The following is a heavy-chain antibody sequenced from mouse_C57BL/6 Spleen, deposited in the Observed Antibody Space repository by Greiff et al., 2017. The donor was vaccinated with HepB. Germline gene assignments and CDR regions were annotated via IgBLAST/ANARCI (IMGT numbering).Heavy chain of an antibody. J-gene: IGHJ3*01. V-gene: IGHV1-66*01. D-gene: IGHD3-2*02. CDR2: IYPGSGNT. CDR3: ARGTAQATWFAY. Sequence: QVQLQQSGPELVKPGASVKISCKASGYSFTSYYIHWVKQRPGQGLEWIGWIYPGSGNTKYNEKFKGKATLTADTSSSTAYMQLSSRTSEDSAVYYCARGTAQATWFAYWGQGTLVTVSA. CDR1: GYSFTSYY.